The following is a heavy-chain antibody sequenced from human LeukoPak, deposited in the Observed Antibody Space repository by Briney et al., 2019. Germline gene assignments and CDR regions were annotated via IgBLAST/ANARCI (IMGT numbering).Heavy chain of an antibody. J-gene: IGHJ4*02. V-gene: IGHV3-23*01. CDR1: GFTFSNYA. CDR3: AKSHYYGSGSIDY. Sequence: GGSLRLSCAASGFTFSNYAMNWVRQAPGKGLAWISTVSASGDSTSYADSVKGRFTISRDNSKNALYLQVNSLRADDAALYYCAKSHYYGSGSIDYWGQGTLVTVSS. CDR2: VSASGDST. D-gene: IGHD3-10*01.